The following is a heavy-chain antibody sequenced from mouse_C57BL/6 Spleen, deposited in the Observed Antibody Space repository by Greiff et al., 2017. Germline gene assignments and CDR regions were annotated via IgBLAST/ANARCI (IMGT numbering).Heavy chain of an antibody. D-gene: IGHD4-1*01. CDR3: TELGPYWYFDV. V-gene: IGHV14-4*01. CDR1: GFNIKDDY. J-gene: IGHJ1*03. CDR2: IDPENGDT. Sequence: EVQLQQSGAELVRPGASVKLSCTASGFNIKDDYMHWVKQRPEQGLEWIGWIDPENGDTVYASKFQGKATITADTSSNTAYLQLSSLTSEDTAVYYCTELGPYWYFDVWGTGTTVTVSS.